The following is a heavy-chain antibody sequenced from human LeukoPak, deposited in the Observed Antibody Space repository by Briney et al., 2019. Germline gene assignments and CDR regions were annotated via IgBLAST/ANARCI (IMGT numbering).Heavy chain of an antibody. Sequence: ASVKVSFKASGGTFIIYAISWVRQAPGQGREWMGGIIPIFGTATYAQKFQGRVTIPADESTSTSYMELSSLRSEDTAVYYCARGVVSYYDSSGYYFFDYWGQGTLVTVSS. CDR3: ARGVVSYYDSSGYYFFDY. D-gene: IGHD3-22*01. CDR1: GGTFIIYA. J-gene: IGHJ4*02. V-gene: IGHV1-69*01. CDR2: IIPIFGTA.